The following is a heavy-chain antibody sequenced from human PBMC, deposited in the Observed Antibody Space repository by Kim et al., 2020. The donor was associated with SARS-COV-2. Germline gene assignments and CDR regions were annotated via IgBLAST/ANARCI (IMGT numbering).Heavy chain of an antibody. CDR3: AKGLNSGNYLGPFDY. Sequence: GGSLRLSCAASGFTFSYYTMTWVRQAPGKGLEWVSVIYSVGGTTYFADSVKGRFTTSRDNSKNTLYLQMNSLRADDTAVYYCAKGLNSGNYLGPFDYWGQGTLVTVSS. J-gene: IGHJ4*02. D-gene: IGHD1-26*01. V-gene: IGHV3-23*03. CDR2: IYSVGGTT. CDR1: GFTFSYYT.